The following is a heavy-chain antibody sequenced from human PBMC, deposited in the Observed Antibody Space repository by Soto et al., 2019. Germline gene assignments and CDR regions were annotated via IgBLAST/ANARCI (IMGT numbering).Heavy chain of an antibody. D-gene: IGHD3-10*02. CDR3: GRDQSGTGYYVDWFDP. Sequence: ASVKVSCKASGYTFSGHAIHWLRQAPGQRPEWLGWINAGNSKIYYSEKFEGRVTFTRDTVATTVNMELTSLTSEDTAFYYCGRDQSGTGYYVDWFDPWGQGTLVTVSS. CDR2: INAGNSKI. J-gene: IGHJ5*02. V-gene: IGHV1-3*01. CDR1: GYTFSGHA.